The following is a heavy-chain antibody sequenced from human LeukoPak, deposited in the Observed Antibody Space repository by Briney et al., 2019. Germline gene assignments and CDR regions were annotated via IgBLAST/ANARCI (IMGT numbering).Heavy chain of an antibody. D-gene: IGHD5-18*01. J-gene: IGHJ6*02. V-gene: IGHV3-74*01. CDR3: ARDAVDTANAV. CDR1: GSTFSSYW. CDR2: INSDESST. Sequence: GGSLRLSCAASGSTFSSYWMHWVRQAPGKGLVWVSRINSDESSTSYGDTVKGRFTISRDNAKNTLYLQMNSLRAEDTAVYYCARDAVDTANAVWGQGTTVTVSS.